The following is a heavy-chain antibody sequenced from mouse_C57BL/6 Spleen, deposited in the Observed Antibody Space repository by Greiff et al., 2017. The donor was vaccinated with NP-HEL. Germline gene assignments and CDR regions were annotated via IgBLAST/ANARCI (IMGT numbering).Heavy chain of an antibody. Sequence: VQLQQSGPELVKPGASVKISCKASGYAFSSSWMNWVKQRPGKGLEWIGRIYPGDGDTNYNGKFKGKATLTADKSSSTAYMQLSSLTSEDSAVYFCARGGYGNYYAMDYWGQGTSVTVSS. CDR1: GYAFSSSW. CDR3: ARGGYGNYYAMDY. D-gene: IGHD2-1*01. V-gene: IGHV1-82*01. CDR2: IYPGDGDT. J-gene: IGHJ4*01.